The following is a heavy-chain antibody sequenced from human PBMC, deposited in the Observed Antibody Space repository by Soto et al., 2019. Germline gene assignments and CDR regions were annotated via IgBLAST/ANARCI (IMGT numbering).Heavy chain of an antibody. CDR2: FDPEDGET. J-gene: IGHJ4*02. D-gene: IGHD5-18*01. CDR1: GYTLTELS. Sequence: ASVKVSCKVSGYTLTELSMHWVRQAPGKGLEWMGGFDPEDGETIYAQKSQGRVTMTEDTSTDTAYMELSSLRSEDTAVYYCATDLSADTAMLGIFDYWGQGTLVTVSS. CDR3: ATDLSADTAMLGIFDY. V-gene: IGHV1-24*01.